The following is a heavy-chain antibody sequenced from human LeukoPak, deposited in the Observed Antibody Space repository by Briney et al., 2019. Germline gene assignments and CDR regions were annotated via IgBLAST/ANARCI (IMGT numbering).Heavy chain of an antibody. Sequence: GGSLRLSCAASGFTFSSYGMHWVRQAPGKGLEWVAVIWYDGSNKYYADSVKGRFTIPRDNSKNTLYLQMNSLRAEDTAVYYCARVRTGFYGMDVWGQGTTVTVSS. J-gene: IGHJ6*02. V-gene: IGHV3-33*01. CDR1: GFTFSSYG. CDR2: IWYDGSNK. CDR3: ARVRTGFYGMDV. D-gene: IGHD4-17*01.